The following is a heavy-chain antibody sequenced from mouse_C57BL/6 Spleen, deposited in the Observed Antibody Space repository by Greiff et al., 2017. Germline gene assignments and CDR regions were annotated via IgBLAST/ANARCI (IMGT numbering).Heavy chain of an antibody. D-gene: IGHD2-1*01. Sequence: VQLQQSGPVLVKPGASVKMSCKASGYTFTDYYMNWVKQSHGKSLEWIGVINPYNGGTSYNQKFKGKATLTVDKSSSTAYMELNSLTSEDSAVYYCAREDYGKDYWGQGTTLTVSS. V-gene: IGHV1-19*01. J-gene: IGHJ2*01. CDR2: INPYNGGT. CDR1: GYTFTDYY. CDR3: AREDYGKDY.